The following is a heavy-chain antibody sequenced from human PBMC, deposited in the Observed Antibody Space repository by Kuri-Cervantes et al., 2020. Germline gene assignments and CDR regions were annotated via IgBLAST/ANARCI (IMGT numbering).Heavy chain of an antibody. CDR3: ASGGGALGDY. J-gene: IGHJ4*02. CDR2: IYYSGST. V-gene: IGHV4-59*01. CDR1: GGSISSYY. Sequence: ESLKISCTVSGGSISSYYWSWIRQPPGKGLEWIGYIYYSGSTNYNPSLKSRVTISVDTSKNQFSLKLSSVTAADTAIYYCASGGGALGDYWGQGNLVTVSS. D-gene: IGHD3-16*01.